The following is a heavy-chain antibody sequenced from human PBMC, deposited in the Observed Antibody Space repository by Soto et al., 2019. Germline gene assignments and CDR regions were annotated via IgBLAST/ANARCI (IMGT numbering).Heavy chain of an antibody. CDR1: GFTFSSDA. V-gene: IGHV3-30-3*02. CDR2: ISYDGSNK. Sequence: GGSLRLSCAASGFTFSSDAMSWVRQAPGKGLEWVAVISYDGSNKYYADSLKGRFTISRDNSKNTLYLQINSLRAEVTAVYYCAKTIRGGYSSSWYYFDYWGQGTLVTVSS. D-gene: IGHD6-13*01. CDR3: AKTIRGGYSSSWYYFDY. J-gene: IGHJ4*02.